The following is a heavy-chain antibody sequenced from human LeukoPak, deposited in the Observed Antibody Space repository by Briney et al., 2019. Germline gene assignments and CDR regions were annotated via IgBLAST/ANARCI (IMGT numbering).Heavy chain of an antibody. CDR2: IHYSGST. J-gene: IGHJ4*02. Sequence: SETLSLTCGVSGYSIGVGYYWGWIRQPQGKGLEWIGGIHYSGSTYYNPSLKSRVTISMDTSKNQFSLKLSSVTAADTAVYYCARVNTANIKYFVDYWGQGTLVTVSS. CDR1: GYSIGVGYY. D-gene: IGHD5-18*01. CDR3: ARVNTANIKYFVDY. V-gene: IGHV4-38-2*01.